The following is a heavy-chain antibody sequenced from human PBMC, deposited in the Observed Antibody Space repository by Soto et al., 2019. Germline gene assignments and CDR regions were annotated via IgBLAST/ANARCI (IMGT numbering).Heavy chain of an antibody. CDR1: GGSISSSSYY. V-gene: IGHV4-39*01. CDR2: IYYSGST. Sequence: PSETLSLTCTVSGGSISSSSYYWGWIRQPPGKGLEWIGSIYYSGSTYYKPSLKSRVTISVDTSKNQFYLKLSSVTAADTAVYYCARHPRALTMVRGVIIPFDPWGQGTLVTVSS. CDR3: ARHPRALTMVRGVIIPFDP. D-gene: IGHD3-10*01. J-gene: IGHJ5*02.